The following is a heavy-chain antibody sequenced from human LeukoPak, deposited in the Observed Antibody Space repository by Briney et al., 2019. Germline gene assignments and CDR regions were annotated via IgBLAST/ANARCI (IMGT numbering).Heavy chain of an antibody. J-gene: IGHJ4*02. CDR2: IIPIFGTA. D-gene: IGHD1-7*01. V-gene: IGHV1-69*05. Sequence: SVKVSCKASGGTFSSDAISWVRQAPGQGLEWMGGIIPIFGTANYAQKFQGRVTITTDESTSTAYMELSSLRSEDTAVYYCASSSNWNYIMAYWDQGTLVTVSS. CDR3: ASSSNWNYIMAY. CDR1: GGTFSSDA.